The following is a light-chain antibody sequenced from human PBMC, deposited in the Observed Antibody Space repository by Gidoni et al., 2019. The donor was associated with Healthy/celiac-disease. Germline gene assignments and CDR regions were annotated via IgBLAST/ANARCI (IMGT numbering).Light chain of an antibody. CDR3: QQSYSTPPWT. CDR1: QSISSY. V-gene: IGKV1-39*01. CDR2: AAS. Sequence: DIQLPQSPSSLSASVGDRVTITCRASQSISSYLNWYQQKPGKAPKLLIYAASSLQSGVPSRFSGSGSGTDCTLTISSLQPEDFATYYCQQSYSTPPWTFGQGTKVEIK. J-gene: IGKJ1*01.